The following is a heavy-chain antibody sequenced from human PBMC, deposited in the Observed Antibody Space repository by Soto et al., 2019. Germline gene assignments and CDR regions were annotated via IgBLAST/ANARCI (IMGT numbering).Heavy chain of an antibody. CDR2: ISPTANYT. CDR1: GFTFSNYY. D-gene: IGHD2-2*01. CDR3: ARADSDQYFDY. J-gene: IGHJ4*02. V-gene: IGHV1-46*01. Sequence: ASVKVSCKASGFTFSNYYMHWVRQAPEQGLEWMGLISPTANYTRYAQTFQGRFTITRDTSTSTVYMDLSSLTSEDTAVYYCARADSDQYFDYWGQGTRVTSPQ.